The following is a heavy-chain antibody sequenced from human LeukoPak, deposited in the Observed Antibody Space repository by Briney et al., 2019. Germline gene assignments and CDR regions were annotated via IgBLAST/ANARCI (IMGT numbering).Heavy chain of an antibody. CDR1: GFTFNNYW. V-gene: IGHV3-7*01. J-gene: IGHJ5*02. D-gene: IGHD3-22*01. CDR2: IKQDGNEI. CDR3: ARGYYDSSALKGNWFDP. Sequence: PGGSLRLSCAASGFTFNNYWMSWVRQAPGKGLEWVAIIKQDGNEIYYVDSMKGRFTISRDSSKNTLYLQMNSLRAGDTAVYYCARGYYDSSALKGNWFDPWGQGTLVTVSS.